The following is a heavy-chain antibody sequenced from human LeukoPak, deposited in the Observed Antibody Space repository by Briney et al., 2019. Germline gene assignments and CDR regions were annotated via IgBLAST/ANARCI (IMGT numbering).Heavy chain of an antibody. CDR3: AREAGIYYDSSGYYYGEYYFDY. CDR2: IKQDGSEK. J-gene: IGHJ4*02. Sequence: LTGGSLRLSCAASGFTFSSYWMSWVRQAPGKGLEWVANIKQDGSEKYYVDSVKGRFTNSRDNAKNSLYLQMNSLRAEDTAVYYCAREAGIYYDSSGYYYGEYYFDYWGQGTLVTVSS. CDR1: GFTFSSYW. V-gene: IGHV3-7*01. D-gene: IGHD3-22*01.